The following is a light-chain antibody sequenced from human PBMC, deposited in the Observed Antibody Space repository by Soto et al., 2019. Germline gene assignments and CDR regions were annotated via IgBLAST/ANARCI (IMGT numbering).Light chain of an antibody. CDR3: QQYNNWPRT. J-gene: IGKJ1*01. V-gene: IGKV3-15*01. Sequence: DIVLTQSPGTLSLSPGGRATLSCRASQSVSSDLAWYHQKPGQAPRLLIYGASTRATGIPARFSGSGSGTEFTLTINSLQSEDFAVYYCQQYNNWPRTFGQGTKVDIK. CDR2: GAS. CDR1: QSVSSD.